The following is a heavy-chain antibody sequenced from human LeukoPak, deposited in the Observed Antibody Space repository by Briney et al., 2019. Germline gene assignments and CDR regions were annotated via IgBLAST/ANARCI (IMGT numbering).Heavy chain of an antibody. CDR2: IWSDGSNK. J-gene: IGHJ4*02. Sequence: GGSLRLSCAASGFTFSIYGIHWVRQAPGRGLEWVAVIWSDGSNKYYADSVKGRFTISRDNSKNTLYLLMNNLGAEDTAVYYCARASGPLDYWGQGTLVTVSS. CDR1: GFTFSIYG. V-gene: IGHV3-33*01. D-gene: IGHD6-19*01. CDR3: ARASGPLDY.